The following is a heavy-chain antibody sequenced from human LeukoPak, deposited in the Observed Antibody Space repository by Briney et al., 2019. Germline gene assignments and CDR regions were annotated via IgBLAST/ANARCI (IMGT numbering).Heavy chain of an antibody. D-gene: IGHD3-9*01. J-gene: IGHJ5*02. CDR1: GGSISSYY. Sequence: SETLSLTCTVSGGSISSYYWSWIRQPPGKGLEWIGYIYYSGGTNYNPSLKSRVTISVDTSKNQFSLKLSSVTAADTAVYYCARGGNYDILTGYYKRGNWFDPWGQGTLVTVSS. V-gene: IGHV4-59*01. CDR3: ARGGNYDILTGYYKRGNWFDP. CDR2: IYYSGGT.